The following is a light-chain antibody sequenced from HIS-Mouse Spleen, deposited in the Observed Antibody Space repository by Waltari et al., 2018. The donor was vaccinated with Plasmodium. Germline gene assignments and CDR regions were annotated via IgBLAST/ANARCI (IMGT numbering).Light chain of an antibody. CDR3: CSYAGSYTDV. CDR2: DCS. Sequence: QSALTQPRSVSGSPGPSVTISCTGTSSDVGGYNYVSWYQQHPGKAPKLMIYDCSKRPSGVPDRFAGSKSGNTASLTISGLQAEDEADYYCCSYAGSYTDVFGTGTKVTVL. V-gene: IGLV2-11*01. J-gene: IGLJ1*01. CDR1: SSDVGGYNY.